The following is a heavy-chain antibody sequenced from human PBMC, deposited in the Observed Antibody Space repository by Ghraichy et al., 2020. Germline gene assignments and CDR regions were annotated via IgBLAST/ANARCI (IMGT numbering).Heavy chain of an antibody. D-gene: IGHD5-24*01. Sequence: SETLSLTCTVSGGSISSSSYYCGWIRQPPGKGLEWIGSIYYSGSTYYNPSLKSRVTISVDTSKNQFSLKLSSVTAADTAVYYCARRKDGDGYNWGNWGQGTLVTVSS. J-gene: IGHJ4*02. CDR2: IYYSGST. CDR1: GGSISSSSYY. V-gene: IGHV4-39*07. CDR3: ARRKDGDGYNWGN.